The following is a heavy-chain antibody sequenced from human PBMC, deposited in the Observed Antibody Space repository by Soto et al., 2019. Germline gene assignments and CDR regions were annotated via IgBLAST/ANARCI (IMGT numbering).Heavy chain of an antibody. CDR3: ARGGASGELRYPGFRYYYYGMDV. CDR2: IIPIFGTA. J-gene: IGHJ6*02. CDR1: GGTFSSYA. V-gene: IGHV1-69*13. Sequence: ASVKVSCKASGGTFSSYAISWVRQAPGQGLEWMGGIIPIFGTANYAQKFQGRVTITADESTSTAYMELSSLRSEDTAVYYCARGGASGELRYPGFRYYYYGMDVRGQGTTVPVCS. D-gene: IGHD3-9*01.